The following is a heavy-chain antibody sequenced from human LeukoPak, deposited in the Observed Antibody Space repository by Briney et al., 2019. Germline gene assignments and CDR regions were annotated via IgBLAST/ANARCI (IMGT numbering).Heavy chain of an antibody. CDR2: ISWDGGST. D-gene: IGHD6-13*01. CDR1: GFTFDDYA. V-gene: IGHV3-43D*04. J-gene: IGHJ6*03. Sequence: GGSLRLSCAASGFTFDDYAMHWVRQAPGKGLEWVSLISWDGGSTYYADSVKGRFTISRDNSKNSLYLQMNSLRAEDTALYYCVAAAGRHYYYYYMDVWGKGTTVTVSS. CDR3: VAAAGRHYYYYYMDV.